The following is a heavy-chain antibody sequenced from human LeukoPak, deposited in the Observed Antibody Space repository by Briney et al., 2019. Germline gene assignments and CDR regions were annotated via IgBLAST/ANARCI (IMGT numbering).Heavy chain of an antibody. CDR2: INHSGST. D-gene: IGHD6-13*01. V-gene: IGHV4-34*01. J-gene: IGHJ4*02. Sequence: SETLSLTCAVYGGSFSGYYWSWIRQPPGKGLEWIGEINHSGSTNYNPSLKSRVTISVDTSKNQFSLKLGSVTAADTAVYYCARGLKARGYRTIAAAGPYDYWGQGTLVTVSS. CDR3: ARGLKARGYRTIAAAGPYDY. CDR1: GGSFSGYY.